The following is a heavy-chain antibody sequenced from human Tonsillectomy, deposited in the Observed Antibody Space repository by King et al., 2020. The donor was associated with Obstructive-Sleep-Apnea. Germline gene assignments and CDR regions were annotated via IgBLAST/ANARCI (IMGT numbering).Heavy chain of an antibody. D-gene: IGHD6-19*01. CDR1: GFTFSNYN. J-gene: IGHJ4*02. V-gene: IGHV3-21*01. Sequence: VHLVEFGGGLVKPGGSLRLSCAASGFTFSNYNMNWVRQAPGKGLEWVSSISGSSSYIYYADSVKGRFTISRENAKNSLYLQMNSLRAEDTAVYYCARDRGWLVHFDYWGQGTLVTVSS. CDR3: ARDRGWLVHFDY. CDR2: ISGSSSYI.